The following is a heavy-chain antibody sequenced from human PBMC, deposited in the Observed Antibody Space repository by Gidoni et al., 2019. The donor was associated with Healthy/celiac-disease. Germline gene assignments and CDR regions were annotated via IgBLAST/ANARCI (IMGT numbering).Heavy chain of an antibody. CDR3: ARTIAAEGWFDP. CDR2: IYYSGST. Sequence: QLQLQESGPGLVKPSETLSLTCTVSGGSISSSSYYWGWIRQPPGKGLEWIGSIYYSGSTYYNPSLKSRVTISVDTSKNQFSLKLSSVTAADTAVYYCARTIAAEGWFDPWGQGTLVTVSS. D-gene: IGHD6-13*01. CDR1: GGSISSSSYY. J-gene: IGHJ5*02. V-gene: IGHV4-39*01.